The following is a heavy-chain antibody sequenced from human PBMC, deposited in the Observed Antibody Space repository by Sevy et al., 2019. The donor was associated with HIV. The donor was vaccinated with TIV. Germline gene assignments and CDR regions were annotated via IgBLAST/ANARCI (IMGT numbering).Heavy chain of an antibody. D-gene: IGHD6-19*01. CDR2: ISYDGSNK. V-gene: IGHV3-30*18. Sequence: GESLKISCAASGFTFSSYGMHWVRQAPGKGLEWVAFISYDGSNKYYADSVKGRFTISRDNSKNTLYLQMNSLRAEDTAVYYCVKGRDSSGWYYYGMDVWGQGTTVTVSS. J-gene: IGHJ6*02. CDR1: GFTFSSYG. CDR3: VKGRDSSGWYYYGMDV.